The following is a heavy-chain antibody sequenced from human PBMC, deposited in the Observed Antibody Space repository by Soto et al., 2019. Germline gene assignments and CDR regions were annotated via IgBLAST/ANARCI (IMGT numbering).Heavy chain of an antibody. J-gene: IGHJ4*02. CDR1: GGSISSYY. D-gene: IGHD3-9*01. V-gene: IGHV4-59*01. CDR2: IYYSGST. CDR3: ASVTGYYPVFDY. Sequence: SETLSLTCTVSGGSISSYYWSWIRQPPGKGLEWIGYIYYSGSTNYNPSLKSRVTISVDTSKNQFSLKLSSVTAADTAVYYCASVTGYYPVFDYWGQGTLVTVSS.